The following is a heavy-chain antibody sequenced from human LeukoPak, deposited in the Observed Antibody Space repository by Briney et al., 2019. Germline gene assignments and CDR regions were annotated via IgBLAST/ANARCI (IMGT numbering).Heavy chain of an antibody. Sequence: SETLSLTCAVYGGSFSGYYWSWLRQPPGKGLEWIGEINHSGSSNYNPSLKSRVTISVDTSKNQFSLKLNSVTAADTALYFCARARVKGKFDSWGQGALVTVFS. CDR2: INHSGSS. D-gene: IGHD3-22*01. CDR3: ARARVKGKFDS. V-gene: IGHV4-34*01. J-gene: IGHJ4*02. CDR1: GGSFSGYY.